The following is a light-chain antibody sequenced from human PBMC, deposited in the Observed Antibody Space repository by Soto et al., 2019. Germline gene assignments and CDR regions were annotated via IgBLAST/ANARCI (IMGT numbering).Light chain of an antibody. CDR3: MQTLETPIT. CDR1: QCLLHRDGYMH. J-gene: IGKJ5*01. Sequence: EIVLTQSPLSLPVTPGEPASISCRPSQCLLHRDGYMHLAWYWQRPGQSPHLLIYLGSHRAPGAPDRFSGSGSGTDFTLRITRVEAEDVGVYYCMQTLETPITFGQGTRLEI. V-gene: IGKV2-28*01. CDR2: LGS.